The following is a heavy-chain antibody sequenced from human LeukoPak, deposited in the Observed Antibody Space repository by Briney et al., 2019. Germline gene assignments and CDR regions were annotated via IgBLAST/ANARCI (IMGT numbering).Heavy chain of an antibody. Sequence: QPGGSLRLSCAASGFSFSSYAVSWVRQAPGKGLEWVSGISDGGSRTYYADSVKGRFTISRDDSKNTLYLQMNSLRAEDTAVYYCAKDGRPIGGSWSDCWGQGTLVTVSS. CDR1: GFSFSSYA. J-gene: IGHJ4*02. D-gene: IGHD6-13*01. V-gene: IGHV3-23*01. CDR3: AKDGRPIGGSWSDC. CDR2: ISDGGSRT.